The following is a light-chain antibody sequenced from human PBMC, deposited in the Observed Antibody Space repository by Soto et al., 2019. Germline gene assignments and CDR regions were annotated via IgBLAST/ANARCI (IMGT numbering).Light chain of an antibody. CDR1: NSNMGRNY. CDR3: QSYDSSLSGSVV. Sequence: QSVLTQTPSASGTPGQRVTISCSGSNSNMGRNYVYWYQQVPGTAPKLLMYRNDVRPSGVPDRFTGSKSGTSASLAITGLQAEDEADYYCQSYDSSLSGSVVFGGGTKLTVL. CDR2: RND. J-gene: IGLJ2*01. V-gene: IGLV1-47*01.